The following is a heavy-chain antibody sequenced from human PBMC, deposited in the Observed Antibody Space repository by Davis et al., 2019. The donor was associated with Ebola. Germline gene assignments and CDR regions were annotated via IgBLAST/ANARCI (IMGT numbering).Heavy chain of an antibody. CDR3: ARSPVDILLYYFDY. J-gene: IGHJ4*02. D-gene: IGHD6-19*01. Sequence: MPSETLSLTCTVSGGSISSGDYYWSWIRQPPGKGLEWIGYIYYSGSTYYNPSLKSRVTISVDTSKNQFSLKLSSVTAADTAVYYCARSPVDILLYYFDYWGQGTLVTVSS. CDR1: GGSISSGDYY. V-gene: IGHV4-30-4*01. CDR2: IYYSGST.